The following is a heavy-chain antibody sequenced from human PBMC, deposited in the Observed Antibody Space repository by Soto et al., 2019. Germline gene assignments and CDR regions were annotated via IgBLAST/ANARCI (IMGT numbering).Heavy chain of an antibody. Sequence: QVQLQESGPGVVKPSGTLSLTCAVSGGSIRSNNWWSWLRQAPGKGLEWIGETYHNGGTNYNPSLRSRGTISEDRSKYHLSSGLTSVTAADTAVYYCARPAGEGRYITLWGQGILVTVSS. J-gene: IGHJ4*02. CDR3: ARPAGEGRYITL. D-gene: IGHD6-19*01. CDR1: GGSIRSNNW. V-gene: IGHV4-4*02. CDR2: TYHNGGT.